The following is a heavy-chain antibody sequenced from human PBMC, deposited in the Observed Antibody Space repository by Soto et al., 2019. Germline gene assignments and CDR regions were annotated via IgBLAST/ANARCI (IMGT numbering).Heavy chain of an antibody. D-gene: IGHD2-15*01. CDR3: ARDFEGEYCSGGSCHYYYYMDV. CDR2: IKQDGSEN. Sequence: GGSLRLSCAVSGFTFSSYWMSWVRQPPGKGLEWVANIKQDGSENYSVDSVKGRFTISRDNAKNSLYLQMNSLRAEDTAVYYCARDFEGEYCSGGSCHYYYYMDVWGKGTTVTVSS. CDR1: GFTFSSYW. V-gene: IGHV3-7*01. J-gene: IGHJ6*03.